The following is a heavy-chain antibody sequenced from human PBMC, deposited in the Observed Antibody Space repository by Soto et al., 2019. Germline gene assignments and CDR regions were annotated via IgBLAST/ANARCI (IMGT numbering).Heavy chain of an antibody. CDR3: AKANRLYYYGMDV. CDR1: GLTFRNHA. Sequence: PGGSLRLSCTTSGLTFRNHAMTWVRQAPDKGLEWVSTISDSGANTHYADSVKGRFTISRDNSKNTLYLQMNSLRAEDTAVYYCAKANRLYYYGMDVWGQGTTVTVSS. V-gene: IGHV3-23*01. J-gene: IGHJ6*02. D-gene: IGHD7-27*01. CDR2: ISDSGANT.